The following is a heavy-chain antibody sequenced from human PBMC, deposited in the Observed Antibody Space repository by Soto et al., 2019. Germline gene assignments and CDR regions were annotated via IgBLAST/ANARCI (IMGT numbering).Heavy chain of an antibody. CDR3: ARDDNWNDSFRFDP. CDR1: GYTFTSYG. D-gene: IGHD1-20*01. CDR2: ISAYNGNT. J-gene: IGHJ5*02. Sequence: ASVKVSCKASGYTFTSYGISWVRQAPGQGLEWMGWISAYNGNTNYAQKLQGRVTMTTDTSTSTAYMELRSLKSDDTAVYYCARDDNWNDSFRFDPWGQGTLVTVSS. V-gene: IGHV1-18*01.